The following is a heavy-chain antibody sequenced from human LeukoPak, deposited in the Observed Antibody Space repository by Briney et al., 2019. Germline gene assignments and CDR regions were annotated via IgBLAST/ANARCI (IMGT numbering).Heavy chain of an antibody. D-gene: IGHD3-9*01. CDR3: AAEDYDILIGYRTFDY. CDR1: GFTVSSNY. Sequence: GGSLRLSCAASGFTVSSNYMSWVRQAPGKGLEWVSVIYSGGSTYYADSVKGRFTISRDNSKNTLYLQMNSLRAEDTAVYYCAAEDYDILIGYRTFDYWGQGTLVTVSS. CDR2: IYSGGST. J-gene: IGHJ4*02. V-gene: IGHV3-53*01.